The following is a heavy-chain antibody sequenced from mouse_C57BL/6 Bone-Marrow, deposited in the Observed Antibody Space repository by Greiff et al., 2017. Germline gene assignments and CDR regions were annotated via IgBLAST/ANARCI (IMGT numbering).Heavy chain of an antibody. CDR3: TRKGFSSHYFDY. D-gene: IGHD1-1*01. CDR2: IDPETGGT. Sequence: QVQLQQSGAELVRPGASVTLSCKASGYTFTDYEMHWVKQTPVHGLEWIGAIDPETGGTAYNQKFKGKAILTADKSSSTAYMELRSLTSEDSAVYYCTRKGFSSHYFDYWGQGTTLTVSS. CDR1: GYTFTDYE. V-gene: IGHV1-15*01. J-gene: IGHJ2*01.